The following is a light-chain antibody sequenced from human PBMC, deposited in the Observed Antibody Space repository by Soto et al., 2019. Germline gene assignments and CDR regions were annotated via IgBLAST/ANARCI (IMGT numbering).Light chain of an antibody. CDR2: AAS. J-gene: IGKJ1*01. V-gene: IGKV1-39*01. CDR3: QQSYRNPRT. CDR1: QSISTY. Sequence: DIQMTQSPSSLSASVGDRVTITCRASQSISTYLNWYQHKPGKAPKLLIYAASKLESGVPSRFGGSGSGTDFTLTISSLQPEDFATYYCQQSYRNPRTFGLGTRVEIK.